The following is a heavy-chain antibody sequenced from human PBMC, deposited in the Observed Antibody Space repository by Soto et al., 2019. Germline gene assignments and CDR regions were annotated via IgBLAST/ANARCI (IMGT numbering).Heavy chain of an antibody. Sequence: ASVKVSCKASGYTFSGYYIHWLRQAPGQGLEWMGWINPNSGGTNYAQKFRGRVTVTRDTPTSTAYMELSRLTSDDTAVYYCARSLTEGYCTITGCYTRPLYGMDVWGQGTTVTVSS. D-gene: IGHD2-2*02. J-gene: IGHJ6*02. CDR2: INPNSGGT. CDR3: ARSLTEGYCTITGCYTRPLYGMDV. CDR1: GYTFSGYY. V-gene: IGHV1-2*02.